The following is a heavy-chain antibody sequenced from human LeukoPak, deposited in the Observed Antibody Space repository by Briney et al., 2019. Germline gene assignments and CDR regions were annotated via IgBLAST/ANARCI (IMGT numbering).Heavy chain of an antibody. J-gene: IGHJ6*02. CDR3: ARTIAQYSNSWLYFYYGLDV. D-gene: IGHD6-13*01. CDR2: ISGGSEDT. Sequence: TGGSLRLSCTASGFTFGSYAMSWVRQAPGKGLEWVSSISGGSEDTYYADSVKGRFTISRDNSKSTLNLQLNSLRAEDTAVYYCARTIAQYSNSWLYFYYGLDVWAKGLRSPSP. CDR1: GFTFGSYA. V-gene: IGHV3-23*01.